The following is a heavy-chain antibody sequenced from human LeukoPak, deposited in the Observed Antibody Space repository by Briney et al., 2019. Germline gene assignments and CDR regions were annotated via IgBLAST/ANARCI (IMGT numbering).Heavy chain of an antibody. CDR1: GGSISSYY. CDR3: ARHGNIVVLPATSKAFDI. D-gene: IGHD2-2*01. V-gene: IGHV4-59*08. J-gene: IGHJ3*02. Sequence: SETLSLTCTVSGGSISSYYWSWIRQPPGKGLEWIGYVSYSGTTKYNPSLKSRVTMSVDMSKNRLSLRLSSVTAADTAVYYCARHGNIVVLPATSKAFDIWGQGTMVTVSS. CDR2: VSYSGTT.